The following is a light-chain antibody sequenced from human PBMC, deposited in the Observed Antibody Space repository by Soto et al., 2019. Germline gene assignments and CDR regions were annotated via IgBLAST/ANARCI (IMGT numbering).Light chain of an antibody. CDR1: NSNIGSRY. J-gene: IGLJ1*01. CDR3: AAWNDSLRNYV. V-gene: IGLV1-47*01. CDR2: RNS. Sequence: QSVLIQPPSASGTPGQRVTISCSGGNSNIGSRYVYWYQQLPGTAPKLLIYRNSQRPSGVPDRFSGSKSGTSASLAIGGLRPEDEADYTSAAWNDSLRNYVFGTGTKLTVL.